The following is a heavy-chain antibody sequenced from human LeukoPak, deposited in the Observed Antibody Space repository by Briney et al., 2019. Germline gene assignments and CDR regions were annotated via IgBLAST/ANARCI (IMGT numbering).Heavy chain of an antibody. CDR3: AKIEGKYQLANIPDS. J-gene: IGHJ4*02. CDR2: IRYDGSNE. Sequence: GGSLRLSCVASGFTFSYFGMHWVRQAPGKGLEWVAFIRYDGSNEYYAESVKGRFTISRDNSKDTLYLQMNSLRVEDTAAYYCAKIEGKYQLANIPDSWGQGTLVTVSS. D-gene: IGHD2-2*01. CDR1: GFTFSYFG. V-gene: IGHV3-30*02.